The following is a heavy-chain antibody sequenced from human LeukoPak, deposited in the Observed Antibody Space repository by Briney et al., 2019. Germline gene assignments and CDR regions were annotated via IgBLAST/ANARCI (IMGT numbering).Heavy chain of an antibody. V-gene: IGHV3-30*19. D-gene: IGHD3-22*01. CDR2: ISYDGSNK. Sequence: GRSLRLSCAASGFTFSSYGMHWVRQAPGKGLEWVAVISYDGSNKYYADSVKGRFTISRDNSKNTLYLQMNSLRAEDTAVYYCARDRDSSGYYSYWGQGTLVTVSS. J-gene: IGHJ4*02. CDR1: GFTFSSYG. CDR3: ARDRDSSGYYSY.